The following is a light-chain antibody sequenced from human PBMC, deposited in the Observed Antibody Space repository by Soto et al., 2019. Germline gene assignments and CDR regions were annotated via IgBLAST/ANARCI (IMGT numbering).Light chain of an antibody. CDR3: QQNNNWPQT. Sequence: EILMTQYPATLSVSPGERATLSCGASQSVSSNLAWYQQKPGQAPRLRIYGASTRATGIPDRFSGSGSGTEFTLTISRLQSEDFAVYYCQQNNNWPQTFGQGTKV. CDR2: GAS. CDR1: QSVSSN. V-gene: IGKV3-15*01. J-gene: IGKJ1*01.